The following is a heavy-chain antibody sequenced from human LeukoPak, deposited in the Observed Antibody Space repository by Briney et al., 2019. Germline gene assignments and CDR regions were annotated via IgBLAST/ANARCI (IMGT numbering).Heavy chain of an antibody. V-gene: IGHV4-39*07. CDR3: AKEPTGEKSFDS. CDR2: IFYSGGPT. Sequence: PSETLSLTCAVSGASISRSSYYWGWFRQPPGKGLEWIVSIFYSGGPTYYNPSLKSRVTISVDTSKNQFSLKLSFVTAAGTAVYYCAKEPTGEKSFDSWGQGTLVTVSS. D-gene: IGHD7-27*01. CDR1: GASISRSSYY. J-gene: IGHJ4*02.